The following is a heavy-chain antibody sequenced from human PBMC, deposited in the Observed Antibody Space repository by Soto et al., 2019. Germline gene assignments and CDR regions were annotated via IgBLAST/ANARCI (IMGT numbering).Heavy chain of an antibody. D-gene: IGHD5-12*01. V-gene: IGHV1-18*01. CDR2: ISAYNGNT. J-gene: IGHJ5*02. CDR1: GYTFTSYG. CDR3: AIEAYSGYDYVEYWFDP. Sequence: QVQLVQSGAEVKKPGASVKVSCKASGYTFTSYGISWVRQAPGQGLEWMGWISAYNGNTNYAQKLQGRVTMTTDTTTSTAYMELRSLRSDDTAVYYCAIEAYSGYDYVEYWFDPWGQGTLFTFSS.